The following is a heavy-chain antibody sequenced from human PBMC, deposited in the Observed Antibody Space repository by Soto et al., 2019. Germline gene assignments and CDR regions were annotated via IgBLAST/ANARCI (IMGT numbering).Heavy chain of an antibody. J-gene: IGHJ6*02. CDR1: GGTFSSYA. CDR3: ARDRPGIAVAGTSGTYYYYGMDV. V-gene: IGHV1-69*01. CDR2: IIPTFGTA. D-gene: IGHD6-19*01. Sequence: QVQLVQSGAEVKKPGSSLKVSCKASGGTFSSYAISWVRQAPGQGLEWMGGIIPTFGTANYAQKFQGKVTITADESTSAAYMELSRMRSEDTAVYYCARDRPGIAVAGTSGTYYYYGMDVWGQGTTVTVSS.